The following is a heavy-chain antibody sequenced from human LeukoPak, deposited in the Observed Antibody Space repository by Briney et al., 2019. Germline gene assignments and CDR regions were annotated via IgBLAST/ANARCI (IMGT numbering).Heavy chain of an antibody. D-gene: IGHD3-3*01. Sequence: PGGSLRLSCAASGFTFSSYSMNWVRQAPGKGLEWVSYISSSSSTIYYADSVKGRFTISRDNAKNSQYLQMNSLRDEDTAVYYCARDPVQYYDFWSGYYTSYYGMDVWGQGTTVTVSS. CDR3: ARDPVQYYDFWSGYYTSYYGMDV. CDR1: GFTFSSYS. J-gene: IGHJ6*02. CDR2: ISSSSSTI. V-gene: IGHV3-48*02.